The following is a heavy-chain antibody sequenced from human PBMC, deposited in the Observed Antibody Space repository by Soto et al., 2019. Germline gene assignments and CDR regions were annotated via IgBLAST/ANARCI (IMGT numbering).Heavy chain of an antibody. Sequence: PGGSLRLSCAASGFTFSDYYMSWIRQAPGKGLEWVSYISSSGSTIYYADSVKGRFTISRDNAKNSLYLQMNSLRAEDTAVYYCARAHYDFWSGYYGYYYMDVWGKGTTVTVSS. V-gene: IGHV3-11*01. CDR2: ISSSGSTI. J-gene: IGHJ6*03. CDR1: GFTFSDYY. D-gene: IGHD3-3*01. CDR3: ARAHYDFWSGYYGYYYMDV.